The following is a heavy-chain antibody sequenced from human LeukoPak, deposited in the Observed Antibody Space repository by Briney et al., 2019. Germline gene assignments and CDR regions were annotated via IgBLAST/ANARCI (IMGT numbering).Heavy chain of an antibody. CDR3: ATVSYDSSGYAFDC. Sequence: ASVKVSCKVSGYTLTELSMHWVRQAPGKGLEWMGGFDPEDGETIYAQKFQGRVTMTEDTSTDTAYMELSSLRSEDTAVYYCATVSYDSSGYAFDCWGQGTLVTVSS. J-gene: IGHJ4*02. D-gene: IGHD3-22*01. CDR2: FDPEDGET. CDR1: GYTLTELS. V-gene: IGHV1-24*01.